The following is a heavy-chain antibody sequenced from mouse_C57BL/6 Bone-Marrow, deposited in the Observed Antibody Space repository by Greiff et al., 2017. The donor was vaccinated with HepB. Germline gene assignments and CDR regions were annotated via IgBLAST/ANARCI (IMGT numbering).Heavy chain of an antibody. Sequence: VKLVESGPGLVQPSQSLSITCTVSGFSLTSYGVHWVRQPPGKGLEWLGVIWSGGSTDYNAAFISRLSISKDNSKSQVFFKMNSLQADDTAIYYCAKKWYLYAMDYWGQGTSVTVSS. V-gene: IGHV2-4*01. D-gene: IGHD1-1*02. CDR2: IWSGGST. CDR3: AKKWYLYAMDY. J-gene: IGHJ4*01. CDR1: GFSLTSYG.